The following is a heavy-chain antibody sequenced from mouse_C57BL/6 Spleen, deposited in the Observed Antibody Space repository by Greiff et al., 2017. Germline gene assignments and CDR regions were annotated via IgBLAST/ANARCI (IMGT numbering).Heavy chain of an antibody. CDR2: IYPGDGDT. Sequence: VQLVESGPELVKPGASVKISCKASGYAFRSSWMNWVKQRPGKGLEWIGRIYPGDGDTNYNGKFKGKATLTADKSSSTAYMQLSSLTSEDSAVYFCARYGGYFDYWGQGTTLTVSS. CDR3: ARYGGYFDY. CDR1: GYAFRSSW. D-gene: IGHD1-1*01. V-gene: IGHV1-82*01. J-gene: IGHJ2*01.